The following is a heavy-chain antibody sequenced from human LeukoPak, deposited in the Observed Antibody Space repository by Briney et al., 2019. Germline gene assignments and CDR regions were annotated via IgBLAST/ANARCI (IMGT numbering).Heavy chain of an antibody. CDR3: ARNYAGNSGGFDY. J-gene: IGHJ4*02. D-gene: IGHD4-23*01. CDR2: ISSSSSYT. V-gene: IGHV3-11*06. Sequence: PGGSLRLSCAASGFTFSDYYMSWIRQAPGKGLEWVSYISSSSSYTNYADSVEGRFTISRDNAKNSLYMQMNSLRAEDTAVYYCARNYAGNSGGFDYWGQGTLVTVSS. CDR1: GFTFSDYY.